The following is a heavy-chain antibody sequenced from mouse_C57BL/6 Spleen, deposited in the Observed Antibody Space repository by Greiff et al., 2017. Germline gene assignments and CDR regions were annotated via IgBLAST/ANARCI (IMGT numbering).Heavy chain of an antibody. CDR1: GYTFTSYW. CDR3: ARDDGITSGFAY. CDR2: IDPSDSYT. D-gene: IGHD1-1*01. J-gene: IGHJ3*01. V-gene: IGHV1-69*01. Sequence: QVQLQQSGAELVMPGASVKLSCKASGYTFTSYWMHWVKQRPGQGLEWIGEIDPSDSYTNYNHKFKGKSTLTVDKSSSTAYMQLSSLTSEDSSVYYCARDDGITSGFAYWGQGTLVTVSA.